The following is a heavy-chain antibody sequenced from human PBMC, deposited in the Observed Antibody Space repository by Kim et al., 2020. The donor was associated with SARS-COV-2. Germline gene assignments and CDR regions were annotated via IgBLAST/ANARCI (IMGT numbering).Heavy chain of an antibody. V-gene: IGHV3-53*01. D-gene: IGHD5-18*01. J-gene: IGHJ6*02. Sequence: ADSVQGRFTISRDNSNNTLYLQMNSLRAEDTAVYYCARDHSYGSARYGMDVWGQGTTVTVSS. CDR3: ARDHSYGSARYGMDV.